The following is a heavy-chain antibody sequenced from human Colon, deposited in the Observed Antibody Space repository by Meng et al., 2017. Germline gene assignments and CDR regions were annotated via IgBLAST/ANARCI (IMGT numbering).Heavy chain of an antibody. V-gene: IGHV3-74*01. D-gene: IGHD4-17*01. CDR1: GFILSSHW. CDR3: VRGGKDFGDHIPFEY. J-gene: IGHJ4*02. Sequence: GESLKIPCAASGFILSSHWMHWVRQAPGKGLVWVSLINTDGSTASYADSVKGRFTMSRDNAKNTLDLQMNSLRAEDTAVYYCVRGGKDFGDHIPFEYWGQGILVTVSS. CDR2: INTDGSTA.